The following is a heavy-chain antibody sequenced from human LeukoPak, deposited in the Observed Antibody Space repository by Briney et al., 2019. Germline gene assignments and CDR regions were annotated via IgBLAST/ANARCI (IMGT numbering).Heavy chain of an antibody. CDR3: ARDSVLVPAATFDY. J-gene: IGHJ4*02. V-gene: IGHV1-69*04. Sequence: SSVKVSCKPSGGTFSSYTISWVRQAPGQALEWMGRIIPILGIANYAQKFQGRVTITADKSTSTAYMELSSLRSEDTAVYYCARDSVLVPAATFDYWGQGTLVTVSS. D-gene: IGHD2-2*01. CDR1: GGTFSSYT. CDR2: IIPILGIA.